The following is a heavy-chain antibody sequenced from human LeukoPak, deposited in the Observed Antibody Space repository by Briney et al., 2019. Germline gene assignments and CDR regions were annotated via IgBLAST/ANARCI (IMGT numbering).Heavy chain of an antibody. J-gene: IGHJ4*02. V-gene: IGHV3-30*02. CDR1: GFSFSSYG. Sequence: GGSLRLSCAGSGFSFSSYGMHWVRQAPGKGLEWMAFIRSDGSNKYYADSVKGRFTISRDNAKNSLYLQMNSLRAEDTAVYYCARAPGYRSFLDYWGQGTLVTVSS. D-gene: IGHD6-13*01. CDR3: ARAPGYRSFLDY. CDR2: IRSDGSNK.